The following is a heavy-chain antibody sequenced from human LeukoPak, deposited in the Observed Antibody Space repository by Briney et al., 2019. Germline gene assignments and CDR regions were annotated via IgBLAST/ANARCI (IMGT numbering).Heavy chain of an antibody. CDR1: GYTFTSYG. D-gene: IGHD6-6*01. V-gene: IGHV1-18*01. CDR2: ISAYNGNT. Sequence: ASVTVSCTASGYTFTSYGISWVRQAPGQGLEWMGWISAYNGNTNYAQRLQGRVTMTTDTSTSTAYMELRSLRSDDTAVYYCARDLRSSGDYWGQGTLVTVSS. CDR3: ARDLRSSGDY. J-gene: IGHJ4*02.